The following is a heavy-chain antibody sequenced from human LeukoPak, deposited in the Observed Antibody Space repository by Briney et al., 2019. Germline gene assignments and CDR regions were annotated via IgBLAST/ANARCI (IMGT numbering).Heavy chain of an antibody. D-gene: IGHD3-22*01. CDR1: GFTVSSNY. CDR2: IYSGGST. V-gene: IGHV3-53*01. CDR3: ARSQNTYYYDTSGRGAFDI. Sequence: GGSLRLSCAASGFTVSSNYMSWVRQAPGKGLEWVSVIYSGGSTYYADSVKGRFTISRDNSKNTLYLQMNSLRAEDTAVYYCARSQNTYYYDTSGRGAFDIWGQGTMVTVSS. J-gene: IGHJ3*02.